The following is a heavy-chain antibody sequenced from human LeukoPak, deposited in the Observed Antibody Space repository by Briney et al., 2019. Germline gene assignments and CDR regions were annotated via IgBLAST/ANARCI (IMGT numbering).Heavy chain of an antibody. Sequence: GGSLRLSCAASGFSVSTDCMTWVRQAPGKGLEWVSTLYSGGNTYYADSVKGRFTISRDNSKNTLYLEMNSLRAEDTAVYYCARGWGSFENWGQGTLVAVSS. CDR2: LYSGGNT. D-gene: IGHD7-27*01. J-gene: IGHJ4*02. CDR1: GFSVSTDC. CDR3: ARGWGSFEN. V-gene: IGHV3-53*01.